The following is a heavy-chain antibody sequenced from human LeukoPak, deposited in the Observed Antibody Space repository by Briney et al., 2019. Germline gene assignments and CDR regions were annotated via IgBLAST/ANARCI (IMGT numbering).Heavy chain of an antibody. D-gene: IGHD3-3*01. CDR3: ARGGGVYDFWSGLNWFDP. J-gene: IGHJ5*02. V-gene: IGHV4-39*07. Sequence: SETLSLTCTVSGGSISSSSYYWGWIRQPPGKGLEWIGSIYYSGSTYYNPSLKSRVTISVDTSKNQFSLKLSSVTAADTAVYYCARGGGVYDFWSGLNWFDPWGQGTLVTVSS. CDR2: IYYSGST. CDR1: GGSISSSSYY.